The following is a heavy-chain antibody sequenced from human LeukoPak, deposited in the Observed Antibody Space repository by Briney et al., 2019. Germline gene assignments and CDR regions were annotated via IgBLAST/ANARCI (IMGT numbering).Heavy chain of an antibody. CDR2: ICYSGST. J-gene: IGHJ4*02. V-gene: IGHV4-39*01. Sequence: SETLSLTCTVSGGSISSSSYYWGWIRQPPGKGLEWIGSICYSGSTYYNPSLKSRVTISVDTSKNQFSLKLSSVTAADTAVYYCARLRGYSYGRYFDYWGQGTLVTVSS. D-gene: IGHD5-18*01. CDR3: ARLRGYSYGRYFDY. CDR1: GGSISSSSYY.